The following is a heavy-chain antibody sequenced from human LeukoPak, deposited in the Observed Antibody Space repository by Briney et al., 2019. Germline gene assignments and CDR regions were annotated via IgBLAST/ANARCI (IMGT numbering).Heavy chain of an antibody. V-gene: IGHV3-48*01. J-gene: IGHJ4*02. CDR2: ISSSSSTI. CDR3: AREGDYIIDY. CDR1: GFTFSSYS. Sequence: GGSLRLSCAASGFTFSSYSMNWVRQAPGKGLEWVSYISSSSSTIYYADSVKGRFTISRDNAKNSLYLQMNSLRAEDTAVYYCAREGDYIIDYWGQGTLVTVSS. D-gene: IGHD4-17*01.